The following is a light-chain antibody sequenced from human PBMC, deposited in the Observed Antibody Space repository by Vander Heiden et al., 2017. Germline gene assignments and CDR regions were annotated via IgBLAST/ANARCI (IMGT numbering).Light chain of an antibody. CDR3: QQYDSPPWT. V-gene: IGKV3-20*01. J-gene: IGKJ2*01. CDR1: QSVRSSH. Sequence: EIVLTQSPGTLSLSPGERATLSCRASQSVRSSHLAWYQQKPGQAPRLLIYGTSSRATGIPDRFSGSGSGTDFTLTISRLEPEDFAVYYCQQYDSPPWTFGQGTKLENK. CDR2: GTS.